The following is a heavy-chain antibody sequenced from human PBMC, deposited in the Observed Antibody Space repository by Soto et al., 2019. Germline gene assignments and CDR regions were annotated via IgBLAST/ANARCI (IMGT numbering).Heavy chain of an antibody. CDR1: GFTFSSYA. CDR2: ISGSGGST. V-gene: IGHV3-23*01. J-gene: IGHJ4*02. Sequence: EVQLLESGGGLVQPGGSLRLSCAASGFTFSSYAMSWVRQAPGKGLEWVSAISGSGGSTYYADSVKGRFTISRDNSKNTLYLQMNSLRAEDTAVYYCAKLASVIYYDFWSPEDYWGQGTLVTVSS. CDR3: AKLASVIYYDFWSPEDY. D-gene: IGHD3-3*01.